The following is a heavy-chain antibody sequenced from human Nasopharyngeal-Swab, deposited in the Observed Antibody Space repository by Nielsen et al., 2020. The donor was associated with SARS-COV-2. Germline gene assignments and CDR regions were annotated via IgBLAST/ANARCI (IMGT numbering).Heavy chain of an antibody. V-gene: IGHV1-24*01. CDR3: TTVAGSYGRFDY. Sequence: ASVKVSCKVSGYTLTVLSMHWVRQAPGKGLEWVGGFDPEDGETIYAQKFQGRVTMTEDTSTDTAYMELSSLTSEDTAVYYCTTVAGSYGRFDYWGQGTLVTVSS. CDR2: FDPEDGET. CDR1: GYTLTVLS. D-gene: IGHD1-26*01. J-gene: IGHJ4*02.